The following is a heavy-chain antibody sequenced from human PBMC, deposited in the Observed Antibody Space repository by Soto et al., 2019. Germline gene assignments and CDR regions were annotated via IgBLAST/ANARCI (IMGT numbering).Heavy chain of an antibody. CDR2: IIPIFGTA. J-gene: IGHJ4*02. V-gene: IGHV1-69*06. CDR1: GGTFNNYA. D-gene: IGHD1-1*01. CDR3: AERFNGTNCLGHFDS. Sequence: QVQLVQSGAEVKKPGSSVKVSCRASGGTFNNYAINWVRQAPGQGLEWMAGIIPIFGTANYAQKFQGRVTITADKSTSTASMELNSLRSEDTAVYSCAERFNGTNCLGHFDSWGREPWSPSPQ.